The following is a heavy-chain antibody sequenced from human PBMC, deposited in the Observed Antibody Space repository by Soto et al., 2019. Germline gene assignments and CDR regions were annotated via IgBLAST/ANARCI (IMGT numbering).Heavy chain of an antibody. V-gene: IGHV3-23*01. CDR2: ISGSGRST. CDR1: GFTFSSYA. D-gene: IGHD3-10*01. Sequence: EVQLLESGGGLVQPGGSLRLSCAASGFTFSSYAMSWVRQAPGKGLEWVSAISGSGRSTYYADSVKGRFTISRDNSNNKLYLQMTGLRAEERVVYYCATDWFCGERDYYGMDVWGQETTVTVSS. J-gene: IGHJ6*02. CDR3: ATDWFCGERDYYGMDV.